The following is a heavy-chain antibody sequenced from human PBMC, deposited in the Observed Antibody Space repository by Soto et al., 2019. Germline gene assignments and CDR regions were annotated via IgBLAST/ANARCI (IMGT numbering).Heavy chain of an antibody. V-gene: IGHV3-23*01. CDR1: GLIFGNYA. Sequence: SLRLSREASGLIFGNYAINLVRRAPGKGLEWVAGITGSGSSTYYAESVRGRFTVSRGNPDNKVFLQMNSLRAEDTGVYYCGGVATPYYYYYGMDVWGQGTTVTVSS. J-gene: IGHJ6*02. CDR3: GGVATPYYYYYGMDV. D-gene: IGHD2-15*01. CDR2: ITGSGSST.